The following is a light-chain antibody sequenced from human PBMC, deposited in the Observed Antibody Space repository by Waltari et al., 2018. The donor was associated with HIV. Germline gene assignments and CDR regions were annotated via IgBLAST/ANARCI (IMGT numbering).Light chain of an antibody. CDR2: DDS. Sequence: SYLLTQAPSVSVAPGQTARIPCGGNNIGSKNVHWYRQKSGQAPVLVVYDDSDRPSGIPERFSGSNSGHTATLTISRVEAGDEADYHCQVWDSASDWVFGGGTKLTVL. CDR3: QVWDSASDWV. CDR1: NIGSKN. J-gene: IGLJ3*02. V-gene: IGLV3-21*02.